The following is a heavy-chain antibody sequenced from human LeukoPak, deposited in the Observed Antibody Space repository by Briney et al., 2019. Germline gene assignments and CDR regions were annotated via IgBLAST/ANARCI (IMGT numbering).Heavy chain of an antibody. Sequence: GGSLRLSCAASGFTFSSYWMSWVRQAPGQGLEWVANIKQDGSEKYYVDSVKGRFTISRDNAKNSLYLQMNSLRAEDTAVYYCARPTDSSGWDLDYWGQGTLVTVSS. D-gene: IGHD6-19*01. CDR2: IKQDGSEK. CDR3: ARPTDSSGWDLDY. J-gene: IGHJ4*02. V-gene: IGHV3-7*04. CDR1: GFTFSSYW.